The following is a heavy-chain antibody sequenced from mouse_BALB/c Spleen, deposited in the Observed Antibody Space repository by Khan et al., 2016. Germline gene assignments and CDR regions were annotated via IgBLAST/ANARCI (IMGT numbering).Heavy chain of an antibody. V-gene: IGHV3-8*02. Sequence: VQLQESGPSLAKPSQTLSLTCSVTGDSITSGHWNWIRKFPGNKFDFMGYISHSGDSYYHPSLKSRISITRDTSKNQYYLQLNSVTTEDTATYYCATWDDYGSAFAYWGQGTLVTVSA. CDR1: GDSITSGH. CDR2: ISHSGDS. J-gene: IGHJ3*01. CDR3: ATWDDYGSAFAY. D-gene: IGHD1-2*01.